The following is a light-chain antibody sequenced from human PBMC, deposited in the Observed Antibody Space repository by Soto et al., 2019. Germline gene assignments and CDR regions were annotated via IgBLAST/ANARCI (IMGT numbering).Light chain of an antibody. CDR1: NIGSKS. CDR2: DDT. CDR3: QSYDSSLGLV. V-gene: IGLV3-21*02. Sequence: SYELTQPPSVSVAPGQTARITCGGNNIGSKSVHWYRQKPGQAPVLVVSDDTDRPSGIPERFSGSKSGTSASLAITGLQAEDEADYYCQSYDSSLGLVFGGGTQLTVL. J-gene: IGLJ3*02.